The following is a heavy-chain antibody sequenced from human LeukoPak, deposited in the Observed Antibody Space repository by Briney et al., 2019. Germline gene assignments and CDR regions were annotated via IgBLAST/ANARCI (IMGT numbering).Heavy chain of an antibody. CDR1: GFTFSSYA. V-gene: IGHV3-30-3*01. J-gene: IGHJ4*02. Sequence: PGGSLRLSCAASGFTFSSYAMHWVRQAPGKGLEWVAVISYDGSNKYYADSVKGRFTISRDNSKNTLYLQMNSLRAEDTAVYYCARDRDYYGSGSPWYFDYWGQGTLVTVSS. CDR2: ISYDGSNK. CDR3: ARDRDYYGSGSPWYFDY. D-gene: IGHD3-10*01.